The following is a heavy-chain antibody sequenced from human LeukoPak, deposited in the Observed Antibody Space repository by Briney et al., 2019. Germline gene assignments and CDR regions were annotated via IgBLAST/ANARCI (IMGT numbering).Heavy chain of an antibody. D-gene: IGHD3-3*01. J-gene: IGHJ6*02. CDR2: INHSGST. V-gene: IGHV4-34*01. Sequence: KPADTLSLTCAVYGGSFSGYYWSWIRQPPGKGPEWIGEINHSGSTNYNPSLKSRVTISVDTSKNQFSLKLSSVTAADTAVYYCARLFTIFGVGYYGMDVWGQGTTVTVSS. CDR1: GGSFSGYY. CDR3: ARLFTIFGVGYYGMDV.